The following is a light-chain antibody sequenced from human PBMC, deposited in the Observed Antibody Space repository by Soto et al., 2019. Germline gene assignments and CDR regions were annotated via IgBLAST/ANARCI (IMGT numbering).Light chain of an antibody. Sequence: QSALTQPASVSGSPGQSITISCAGTSSDVGAYNFVSWYQQHPGKAPKLIIYEVSDRPSGVSNRFSGSKSDNTASLTISGLQSEDEADYYCSSYTNTTTWVFGGGTKLTVL. CDR2: EVS. CDR1: SSDVGAYNF. J-gene: IGLJ3*02. CDR3: SSYTNTTTWV. V-gene: IGLV2-14*03.